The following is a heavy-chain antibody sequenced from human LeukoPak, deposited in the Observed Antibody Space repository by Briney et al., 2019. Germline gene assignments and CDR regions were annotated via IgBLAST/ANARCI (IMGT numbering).Heavy chain of an antibody. V-gene: IGHV3-53*01. Sequence: PGGSLRLSCAASGFTVSSNYMSWVRQAPGKGLEWVSLIYIGIGTYYADSVKGRFTISRDNSKNTLYPQMNSLRAGDTAVYYCARGAYQTSSDYWGQGTLVTVSS. D-gene: IGHD2-21*01. CDR1: GFTVSSNY. CDR3: ARGAYQTSSDY. CDR2: IYIGIGT. J-gene: IGHJ4*02.